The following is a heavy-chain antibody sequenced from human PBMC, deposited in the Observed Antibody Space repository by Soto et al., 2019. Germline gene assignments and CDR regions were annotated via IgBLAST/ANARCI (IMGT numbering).Heavy chain of an antibody. V-gene: IGHV3-73*02. CDR1: GFTFSGSA. CDR3: TNPQVYYGMDV. Sequence: EVQLVESGGGLVQPGGSLKLSCAASGFTFSGSAVHWVRQASGKGLEWVGRIRSKANNYATAYAASVQGRFTIFSDDLKNTAYLQMNSLRPEDTAVYYCTNPQVYYGMDVWGQGTTVTVSS. CDR2: IRSKANNYAT. J-gene: IGHJ6*02.